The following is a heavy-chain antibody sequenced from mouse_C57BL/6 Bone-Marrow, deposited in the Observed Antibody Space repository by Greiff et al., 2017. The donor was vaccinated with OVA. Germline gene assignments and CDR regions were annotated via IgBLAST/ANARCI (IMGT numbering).Heavy chain of an antibody. V-gene: IGHV1-82*01. CDR2: IYPGDGDT. D-gene: IGHD3-1*01. CDR3: ARKGGGPYYAMDY. CDR1: GYAFSSSW. Sequence: QVQLKESGPELVKPGASVKISCKASGYAFSSSWMNWVKQRPGKGLEWIGRIYPGDGDTNYNGKFKGKATLTADKSSSTAYMQLSSLTSEDSAVYFCARKGGGPYYAMDYWGQGTSVTVSS. J-gene: IGHJ4*01.